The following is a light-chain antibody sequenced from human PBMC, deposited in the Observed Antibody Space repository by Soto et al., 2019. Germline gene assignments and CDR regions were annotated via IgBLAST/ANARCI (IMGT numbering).Light chain of an antibody. Sequence: ETVLTQSPGTLSLSPGERAILSCRASQSVKSSYLAWYQQKPGQAPRLLIYGVSTRATGTPDRFSGSGSGTDFTLTISRLEPEDFAVYYCQQYANSPRTFGQGTMV. CDR2: GVS. J-gene: IGKJ1*01. CDR1: QSVKSSY. V-gene: IGKV3-20*01. CDR3: QQYANSPRT.